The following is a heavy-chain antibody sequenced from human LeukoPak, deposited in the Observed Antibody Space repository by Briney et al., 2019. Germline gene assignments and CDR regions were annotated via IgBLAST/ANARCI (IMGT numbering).Heavy chain of an antibody. D-gene: IGHD3-10*01. Sequence: AGGSLRLSCAASRFTFSSYGMSWVRQAPGKGLEWVSSISVTGRNAYYADSVKGRFTISRDNSKNTLYLQMNSLRAEDTAVYYCAKKGYDSASGSYVPIDYWGQGTLVTVSS. CDR3: AKKGYDSASGSYVPIDY. CDR2: ISVTGRNA. J-gene: IGHJ4*02. V-gene: IGHV3-23*01. CDR1: RFTFSSYG.